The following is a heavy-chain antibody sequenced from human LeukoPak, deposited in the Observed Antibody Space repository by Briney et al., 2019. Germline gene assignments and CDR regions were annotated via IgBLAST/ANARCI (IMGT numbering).Heavy chain of an antibody. CDR1: GFTFSSYA. CDR2: IGGSGGST. D-gene: IGHD6-19*01. V-gene: IGHV3-23*01. CDR3: AKPYSSGWWYFDY. J-gene: IGHJ4*02. Sequence: PGGSLRLSCAASGFTFSSYAMSWVRQAPGKGLEWVSSIGGSGGSTDYADSVKGRFTISRDNSKNTPFLQMNSLRAEDTAVYYCAKPYSSGWWYFDYWGQGTLVTVSS.